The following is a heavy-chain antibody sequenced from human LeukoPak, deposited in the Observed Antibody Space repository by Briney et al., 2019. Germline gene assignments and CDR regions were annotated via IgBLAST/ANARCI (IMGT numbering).Heavy chain of an antibody. D-gene: IGHD3-22*01. CDR1: SDSISSYY. CDR3: ARDRDDSSTYYSRLDP. CDR2: IHYTGTT. Sequence: PSETLSLTCTVSSDSISSYYWSWIRQPPGKGLEWIGYIHYTGTTSYNPSRKSRVTISVDTSKNQFSLTLSSVTAADTAVYYCARDRDDSSTYYSRLDPWGQGTLVTVSS. V-gene: IGHV4-59*01. J-gene: IGHJ5*02.